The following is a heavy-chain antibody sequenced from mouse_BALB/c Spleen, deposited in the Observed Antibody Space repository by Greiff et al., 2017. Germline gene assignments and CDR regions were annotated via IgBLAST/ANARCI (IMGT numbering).Heavy chain of an antibody. J-gene: IGHJ3*01. D-gene: IGHD1-1*01. CDR3: ARGELLLRF. CDR2: INSNGGST. CDR1: GFTFSSYG. V-gene: IGHV5-6-3*01. Sequence: DVQLVESGGGLVQPGGSLKLSCAASGFTFSSYGMSWVRQTPDKRLELVATINSNGGSTYYPDSVKGRFTISRDNAKNTMYLQMSSLKSEDTAMYYCARGELLLRFWGQGTLVTVSA.